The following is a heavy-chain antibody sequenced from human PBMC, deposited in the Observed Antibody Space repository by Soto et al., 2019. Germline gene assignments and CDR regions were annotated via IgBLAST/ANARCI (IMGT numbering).Heavy chain of an antibody. CDR3: AREGGSYDSGGYLIRGAFDI. J-gene: IGHJ3*02. V-gene: IGHV4-31*03. D-gene: IGHD3-22*01. CDR1: GDSISRIDYY. CDR2: IYFRGNT. Sequence: QVQLQESGPGLVKPSQTLSLTCSVSGDSISRIDYYWTWIRQHPEKGLEWIGNIYFRGNTYYSPSLESRLTISVDTSKNQFSLKVTSVTAADTAVYYCAREGGSYDSGGYLIRGAFDIWGQGTMVTVSS.